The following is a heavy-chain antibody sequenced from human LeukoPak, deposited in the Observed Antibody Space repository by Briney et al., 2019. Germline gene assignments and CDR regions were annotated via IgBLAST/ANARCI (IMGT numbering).Heavy chain of an antibody. Sequence: SETLSLTCTVSGGSISSYYWSWIRQPPGKGLEWIGYIYYSGSTNYNPSLKSRVTISVDTSKNQFSLKLSSVTAADTAVYYCARWSYDSSGYYLGYYFDYWGQGTLVTVSS. V-gene: IGHV4-59*01. CDR1: GGSISSYY. CDR2: IYYSGST. CDR3: ARWSYDSSGYYLGYYFDY. J-gene: IGHJ4*02. D-gene: IGHD3-22*01.